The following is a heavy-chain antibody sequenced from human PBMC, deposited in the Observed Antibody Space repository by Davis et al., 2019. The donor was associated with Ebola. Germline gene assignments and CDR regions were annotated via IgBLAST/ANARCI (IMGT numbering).Heavy chain of an antibody. CDR2: ISYDGSNK. Sequence: PGGSLRLSCAASGFTFSSYGMHWVRQAPGKGLEWVAVISYDGSNKYYADSVKGRFTISRDNSKNTLYLQMNSLRAEDTAVYYCSKGRGVGVAANTPEFDYWGQGTLVTVSS. V-gene: IGHV3-30*18. CDR3: SKGRGVGVAANTPEFDY. CDR1: GFTFSSYG. D-gene: IGHD2-15*01. J-gene: IGHJ4*02.